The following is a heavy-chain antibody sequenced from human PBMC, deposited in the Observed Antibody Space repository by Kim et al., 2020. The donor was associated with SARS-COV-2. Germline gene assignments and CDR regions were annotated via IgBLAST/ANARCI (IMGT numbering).Heavy chain of an antibody. Sequence: GGSLRLSCAASGFTFSSYAMSWVRQAPGKGLEWVSAISGSGGSTYYADSVKGRFTISRDNSKNTLYLQMNSLRAEDTAVYYCAKPELWFGELPDLSWFDPWGQGTLVTVSS. CDR3: AKPELWFGELPDLSWFDP. CDR2: ISGSGGST. D-gene: IGHD3-10*01. J-gene: IGHJ5*02. V-gene: IGHV3-23*01. CDR1: GFTFSSYA.